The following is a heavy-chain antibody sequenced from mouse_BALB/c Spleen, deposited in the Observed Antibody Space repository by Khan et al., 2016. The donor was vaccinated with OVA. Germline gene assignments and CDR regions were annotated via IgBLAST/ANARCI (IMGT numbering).Heavy chain of an antibody. Sequence: QVQLKQSGVEQAKPGASVKMSCKTSGYTFSSYWMHWVKQRPGQGLEWIGYINPTSGYTEYNEKFKDKATLSADKSSSTAYMQLTSLTSEDSAVYYCARDRIDYWGQGTTLTVSS. CDR3: ARDRIDY. V-gene: IGHV1-7*01. J-gene: IGHJ2*01. CDR2: INPTSGYT. CDR1: GYTFSSYW.